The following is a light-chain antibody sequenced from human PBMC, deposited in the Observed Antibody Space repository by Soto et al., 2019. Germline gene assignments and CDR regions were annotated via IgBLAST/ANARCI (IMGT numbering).Light chain of an antibody. J-gene: IGKJ1*01. CDR2: AAS. CDR3: QKYNIAPWT. Sequence: DIQMTQSPSSLSASVGDRVTITCRASQGISNYLAWYQQKPGKVPKLLIFAASTLQSGVPSRFSGSGSGTDFTLAISSLQPDDVATYYCQKYNIAPWTFGPGTKVEIK. CDR1: QGISNY. V-gene: IGKV1-27*01.